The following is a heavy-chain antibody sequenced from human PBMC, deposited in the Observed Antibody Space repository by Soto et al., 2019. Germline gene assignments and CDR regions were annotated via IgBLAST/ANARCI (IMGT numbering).Heavy chain of an antibody. Sequence: GGSLSLSCAASGFTFSSYGMHWVRQAPGKGLEWVAVIWYDGSNKYYADSVKGRFTISRDNSKNTLYLQMNSLRAEDTAVYYCARDLIGYSSSWIGPDYWGQGTLVTVSS. CDR3: ARDLIGYSSSWIGPDY. CDR1: GFTFSSYG. D-gene: IGHD6-13*01. CDR2: IWYDGSNK. V-gene: IGHV3-33*01. J-gene: IGHJ4*02.